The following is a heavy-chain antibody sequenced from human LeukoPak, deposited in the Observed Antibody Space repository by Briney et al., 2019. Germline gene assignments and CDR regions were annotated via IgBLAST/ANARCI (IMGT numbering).Heavy chain of an antibody. D-gene: IGHD1-26*01. V-gene: IGHV4-61*01. CDR2: IYYSGST. CDR1: GGSISSGPYY. Sequence: SQTLSLTCNVSGGSISSGPYYWTWIRQPPGKGLEWIGYIYYSGSTNYNPSLKSRVTISVDTSKNQFSLKLSSVAAADTAVYYCARDSPGSMGDALDIWGQGTVVTVSS. CDR3: ARDSPGSMGDALDI. J-gene: IGHJ3*02.